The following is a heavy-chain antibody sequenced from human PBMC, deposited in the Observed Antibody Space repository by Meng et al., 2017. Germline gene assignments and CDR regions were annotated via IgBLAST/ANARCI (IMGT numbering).Heavy chain of an antibody. J-gene: IGHJ4*02. CDR1: GYTFTSYY. D-gene: IGHD1-26*01. V-gene: IGHV1-46*01. CDR3: AREALVGALDY. Sequence: QVQQVHSGAEVKKPGSQVKVSCKAYGYTFTSYYMHRVLHAPGQGLEWIGIINPSGGSTSYAQKFQGRVTMTRDTSTSTVYMELSSLRSEDTAVYYCAREALVGALDYWGQGTLVTVSS. CDR2: INPSGGST.